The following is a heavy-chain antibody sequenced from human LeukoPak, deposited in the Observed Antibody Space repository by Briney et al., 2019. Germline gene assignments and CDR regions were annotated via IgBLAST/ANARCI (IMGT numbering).Heavy chain of an antibody. Sequence: SQTLSLTCTVSGGSISSGDYYWSWLRQPPGTGLEWIGYIYYSGSTYYNPSLKSRVTISVDTSKNQFSLKLSSVTAADTAVYYCARVPTYYYGSGSYSNDAFDIWGQGTMVTVSS. D-gene: IGHD3-10*01. CDR2: IYYSGST. V-gene: IGHV4-30-4*01. J-gene: IGHJ3*02. CDR1: GGSISSGDYY. CDR3: ARVPTYYYGSGSYSNDAFDI.